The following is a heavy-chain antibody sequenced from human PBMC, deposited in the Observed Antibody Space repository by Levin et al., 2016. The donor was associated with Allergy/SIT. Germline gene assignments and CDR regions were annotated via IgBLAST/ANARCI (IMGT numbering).Heavy chain of an antibody. Sequence: GGSLRLSCKGSGYSFTSYWIGWVRQMPGKGLEWMGIIYPGDSDTRYSPSFQGQVTISADKSISTAYLQWSSLKASDTAMYYCARLSYGSGSYYWSWVDYWGQGTLVTVSS. D-gene: IGHD3-10*01. CDR3: ARLSYGSGSYYWSWVDY. J-gene: IGHJ4*02. V-gene: IGHV5-51*01. CDR1: GYSFTSYW. CDR2: IYPGDSDT.